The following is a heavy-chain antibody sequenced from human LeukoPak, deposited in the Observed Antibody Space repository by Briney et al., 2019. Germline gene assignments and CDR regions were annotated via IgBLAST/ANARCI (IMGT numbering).Heavy chain of an antibody. D-gene: IGHD3-10*01. V-gene: IGHV3-30*18. CDR3: AKGRVEDYFASGTYSLGY. Sequence: GGSLRLSCAASGFTFSSFGMHWVRQAPGKGLEWVAVISNDGRTKFYADSVKGRFTISRDNSKNTLYLQMNSLRAEDTAAYYCAKGRVEDYFASGTYSLGYWGQGTLVTVSS. J-gene: IGHJ4*02. CDR1: GFTFSSFG. CDR2: ISNDGRTK.